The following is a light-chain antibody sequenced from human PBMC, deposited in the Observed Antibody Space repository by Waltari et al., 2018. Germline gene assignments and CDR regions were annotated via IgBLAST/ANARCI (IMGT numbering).Light chain of an antibody. CDR2: DVS. Sequence: QSALTQPRPVSGSPGQSVTIPCTGTSRDVGGYNYVTWYQQHPGKAPKLMIYDVSKRPSGVPDRFSGSKSGNTASLTISGLQAEDEADYYCCSYAGSPLFGGGTKLTVL. CDR3: CSYAGSPL. CDR1: SRDVGGYNY. V-gene: IGLV2-11*01. J-gene: IGLJ2*01.